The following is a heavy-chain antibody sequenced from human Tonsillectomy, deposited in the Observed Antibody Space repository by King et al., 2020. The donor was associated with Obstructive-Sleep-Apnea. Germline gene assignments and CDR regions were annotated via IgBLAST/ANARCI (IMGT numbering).Heavy chain of an antibody. CDR2: FGWNSGSM. V-gene: IGHV3-9*01. J-gene: IGHJ4*02. CDR3: AKDSGEQWYFDY. Sequence: VQLVESGGGLVQPGRSLRLSCAASGFTFDDYAMHWVRQAPGKGLEWVSGFGWNSGSMGYVDSVKGRFTISRDNAKNSLYLQMNSLRAEDTALYYCAKDSGEQWYFDYWGQGTLVTVSS. D-gene: IGHD6-19*01. CDR1: GFTFDDYA.